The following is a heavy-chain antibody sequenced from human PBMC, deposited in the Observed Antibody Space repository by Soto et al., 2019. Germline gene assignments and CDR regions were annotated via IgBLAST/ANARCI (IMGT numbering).Heavy chain of an antibody. J-gene: IGHJ3*02. Sequence: EVQLVESGGGLVKPGGSLRLSCAASGFTFSSYSMNWVRQAPGKGLEWVSSISSSSSYIYYADSVKGRFTISRDNAKNSLYLQMNSLRAEDTAVYYCARDRENYYDSSGYYLDAFDIWGQGTMVTVSS. CDR3: ARDRENYYDSSGYYLDAFDI. CDR2: ISSSSSYI. D-gene: IGHD3-22*01. CDR1: GFTFSSYS. V-gene: IGHV3-21*01.